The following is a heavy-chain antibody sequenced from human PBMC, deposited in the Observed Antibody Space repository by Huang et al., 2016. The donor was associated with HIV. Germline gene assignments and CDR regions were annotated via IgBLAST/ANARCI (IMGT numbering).Heavy chain of an antibody. CDR2: INPGKGNT. V-gene: IGHV1-3*01. J-gene: IGHJ5*02. Sequence: QVHLVQSGPEVKKPGASVKVSCKAAGYNFTSRGLHWVRQAPGQRLEGMGCINPGKGNTNYSPKFQDRVTLTRDISANTAYMQLSRLTSEDTAVYYCASGQRMRESDIVATIPVSWGQGALVTVSS. D-gene: IGHD5-12*01. CDR3: ASGQRMRESDIVATIPVS. CDR1: GYNFTSRG.